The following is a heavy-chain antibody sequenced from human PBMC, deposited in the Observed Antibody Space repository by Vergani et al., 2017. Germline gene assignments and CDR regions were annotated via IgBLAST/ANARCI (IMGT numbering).Heavy chain of an antibody. D-gene: IGHD2-2*02. CDR3: ARAGYCSSTSCYTDYYYGMDV. CDR1: GYTFTDHY. CDR2: VDPEDGET. Sequence: EVQLVQSGAEVKKPGATMKISCKVSGYTFTDHYMHWVKQAPGKGLEWMGLVDPEDGETIYAEKFKGRVTIAADTSTDTAHLELSSLRSEDTAVYYCARAGYCSSTSCYTDYYYGMDVWGQGTTVTVSS. V-gene: IGHV1-69-2*01. J-gene: IGHJ6*02.